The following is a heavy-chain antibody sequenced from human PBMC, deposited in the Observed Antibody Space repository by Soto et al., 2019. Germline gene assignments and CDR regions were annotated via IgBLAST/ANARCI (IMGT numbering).Heavy chain of an antibody. V-gene: IGHV4-34*01. CDR2: INHSGST. CDR1: GGSFSGYY. Sequence: SETLSLTCAVYGGSFSGYYWSWIRQPPGKGLEWIGEINHSGSTNYNPTLKSRVTISVDTSKNQFSLKPSSVTAADTAVYYCARAGDILTGYQPTFDYWGQGTLVTVSS. D-gene: IGHD3-9*01. CDR3: ARAGDILTGYQPTFDY. J-gene: IGHJ4*02.